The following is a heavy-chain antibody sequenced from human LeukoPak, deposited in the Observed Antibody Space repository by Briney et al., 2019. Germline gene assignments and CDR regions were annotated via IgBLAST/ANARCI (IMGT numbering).Heavy chain of an antibody. V-gene: IGHV4-34*01. Sequence: SETLSLTCAVYGGSFSGYYWSWIRQPPGKGLEWIGEINHSGSTNYNPSLKSRVTMSVDTSKNQFSLKLSSLTAADTAVYYCARRTVRGVIKYWGQGTLVTVSS. J-gene: IGHJ4*02. CDR3: ARRTVRGVIKY. D-gene: IGHD3-10*01. CDR2: INHSGST. CDR1: GGSFSGYY.